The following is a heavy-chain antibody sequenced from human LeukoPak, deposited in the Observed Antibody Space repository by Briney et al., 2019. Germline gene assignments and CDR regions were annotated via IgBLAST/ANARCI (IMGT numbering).Heavy chain of an antibody. V-gene: IGHV3-23*01. CDR3: ARDGSWGWAQYDY. CDR2: ITDNGAAR. J-gene: IGHJ4*02. Sequence: PGGSPRLSCAASGFTFTNYAMGWVRQAPGRGLEWVSGITDNGAARNYADSVEGRFTISRDTSKSTVDLQMNSLRVEDTALYYCARDGSWGWAQYDYWGQGILVTVSS. D-gene: IGHD5-24*01. CDR1: GFTFTNYA.